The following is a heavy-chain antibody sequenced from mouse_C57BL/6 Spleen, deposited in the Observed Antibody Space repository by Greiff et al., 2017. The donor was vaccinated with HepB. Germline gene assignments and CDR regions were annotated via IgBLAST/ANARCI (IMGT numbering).Heavy chain of an antibody. Sequence: DVMLVESGGGLVQPGGSLKLSCAASGFTFSDYGMAWVRQAPRKGPEWVAFISHLAYSIYYADTVTGRITISRENAKNTLYLEMSSLRSEDTAMYYCAKLYGSSYDYAMDYWGQGTSVTVSS. CDR3: AKLYGSSYDYAMDY. V-gene: IGHV5-15*01. J-gene: IGHJ4*01. CDR1: GFTFSDYG. CDR2: ISHLAYSI. D-gene: IGHD1-1*01.